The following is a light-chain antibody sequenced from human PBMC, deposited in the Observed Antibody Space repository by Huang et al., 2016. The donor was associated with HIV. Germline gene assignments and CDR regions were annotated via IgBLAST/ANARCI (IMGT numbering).Light chain of an antibody. CDR3: QQYDNWPPLT. Sequence: EIAMTQSPATLSVSPWERATLSCRASQSVRSNLAGYQQKPGQAPRLLIYCASTRPTGIPARFSGSGSGTEFTLTISSLQSEDFAVYYCQQYDNWPPLTFGGGTKVEI. V-gene: IGKV3-15*01. CDR1: QSVRSN. CDR2: CAS. J-gene: IGKJ4*01.